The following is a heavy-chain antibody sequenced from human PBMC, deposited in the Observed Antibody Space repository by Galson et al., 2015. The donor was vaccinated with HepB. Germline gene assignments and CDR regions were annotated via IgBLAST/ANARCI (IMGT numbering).Heavy chain of an antibody. V-gene: IGHV1-18*01. CDR2: ISVYNGNT. CDR3: ASDVRYDGSGSYYSHAFDL. J-gene: IGHJ3*01. D-gene: IGHD3-10*01. Sequence: SVKVSCKASGDTFTSYGISWVRQAPGQGLEWMGWISVYNGNTNYAQRLQGRVTMTTDTSTTTVYMELRSLRSDDTAVYYCASDVRYDGSGSYYSHAFDLWGQGTVVTVSS. CDR1: GDTFTSYG.